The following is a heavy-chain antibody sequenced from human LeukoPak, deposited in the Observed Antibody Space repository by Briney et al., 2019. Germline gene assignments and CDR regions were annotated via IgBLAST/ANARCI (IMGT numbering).Heavy chain of an antibody. Sequence: PGGSLRLSCAASGFTFSSYWMSWVRQAPGKGLEWVANIKQDGSEKYYVDSVKGRFTISRDNAKNSLYLQVNSLRAEDTAVYYCARDRDFWSGYYRGRYYYGMDVWGQGTTVTVSS. J-gene: IGHJ6*02. CDR1: GFTFSSYW. V-gene: IGHV3-7*01. CDR3: ARDRDFWSGYYRGRYYYGMDV. CDR2: IKQDGSEK. D-gene: IGHD3-3*01.